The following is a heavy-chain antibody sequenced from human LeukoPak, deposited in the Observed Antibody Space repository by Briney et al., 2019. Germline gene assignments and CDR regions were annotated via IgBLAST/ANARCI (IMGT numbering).Heavy chain of an antibody. D-gene: IGHD1-26*01. Sequence: PGGSPRLSCAASGFTFSSYAMHWVRQAPGKGLEWVAVISYDGSNKYYADSVKGRFTISRDNSKNTLYLQMNSLRAEDTAVYYCARDPIVGATDYYFDCWGQGTLVTVSS. CDR3: ARDPIVGATDYYFDC. CDR2: ISYDGSNK. CDR1: GFTFSSYA. V-gene: IGHV3-30-3*01. J-gene: IGHJ4*02.